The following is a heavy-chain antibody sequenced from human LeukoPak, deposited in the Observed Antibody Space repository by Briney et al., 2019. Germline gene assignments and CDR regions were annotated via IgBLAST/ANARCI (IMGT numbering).Heavy chain of an antibody. CDR3: ARGINSSGRGFDY. J-gene: IGHJ4*02. V-gene: IGHV1-2*02. D-gene: IGHD6-19*01. CDR1: GYTFTGYY. CDR2: INPNSGGT. Sequence: ASVKVSCKASGYTFTGYYMHWVRQAPGQGLEWMGWINPNSGGTNYAQKFQGRVTMTRDTSISTAYMELSRLRSDDTAVYYCARGINSSGRGFDYWGQGALVTVSS.